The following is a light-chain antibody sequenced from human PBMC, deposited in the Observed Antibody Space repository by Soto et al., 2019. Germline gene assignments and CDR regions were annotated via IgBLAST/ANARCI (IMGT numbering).Light chain of an antibody. V-gene: IGKV1-27*01. Sequence: DIPMTQSPSSLSASVGDSVTITSRASQGMNNYLAWYQHKPGKVPNLPFYAASTLQSGVPSRFSGSGSGTDFTLNISSLQPEDVATYYSQQYHSAPQTSGQGTKVHIK. J-gene: IGKJ1*01. CDR3: QQYHSAPQT. CDR1: QGMNNY. CDR2: AAS.